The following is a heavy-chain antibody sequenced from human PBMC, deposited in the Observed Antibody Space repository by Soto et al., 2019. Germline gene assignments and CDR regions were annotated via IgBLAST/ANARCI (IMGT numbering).Heavy chain of an antibody. CDR2: IIPIFGTA. J-gene: IGHJ4*02. V-gene: IGHV1-69*06. CDR3: ARSSRLTRVYFDY. CDR1: GGTFSSYA. Sequence: GASVKVSCKASGGTFSSYAISWVRQAPGQGLEWMGGIIPIFGTANYAQKFQGRVTITADKSTSTAYMELSSLRSEDTAVYYCARSSRLTRVYFDYWGQGTLVTVSS. D-gene: IGHD6-13*01.